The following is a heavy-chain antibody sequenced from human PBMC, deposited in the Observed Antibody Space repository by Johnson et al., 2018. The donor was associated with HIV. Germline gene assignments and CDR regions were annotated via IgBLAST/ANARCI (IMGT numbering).Heavy chain of an antibody. CDR3: TVHSGERTDHDAFDI. D-gene: IGHD1-26*01. V-gene: IGHV3-73*01. Sequence: VQLVESGGGVVQPGRSLRLSCAASGFTFSGSAMHWVRQASGQGLEWVGRIRSKANSYATAYAASVKGRFTISSDDSKNTAYLQMNSLKTEDTAVYYCTVHSGERTDHDAFDIWGQGTMVTVSS. J-gene: IGHJ3*02. CDR2: IRSKANSYAT. CDR1: GFTFSGSA.